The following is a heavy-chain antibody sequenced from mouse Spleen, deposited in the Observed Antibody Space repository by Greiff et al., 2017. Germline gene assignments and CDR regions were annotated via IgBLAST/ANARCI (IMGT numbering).Heavy chain of an antibody. V-gene: IGHV2-6*02. CDR3: ARNYYDYSAWFAY. D-gene: IGHD2-4*01. J-gene: IGHJ3*01. CDR2: IWSDGST. CDR1: GFSLTSYG. Sequence: VKLVESGPGLVAPSQSLSITCTVSGFSLTSYGVHWVRQPPGKGLEWLVVIWSDGSTTYNSALKSRLSISKDNSKSQVFLKMNSLQTDDTAMYYCARNYYDYSAWFAYWGQGTLVTVSA.